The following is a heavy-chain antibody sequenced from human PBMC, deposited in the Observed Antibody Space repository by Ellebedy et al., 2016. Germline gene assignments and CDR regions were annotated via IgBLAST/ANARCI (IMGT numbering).Heavy chain of an antibody. D-gene: IGHD3-10*01. CDR2: IYYSGST. Sequence: SETLSLXXTVSGGSISDNGYYWGWIRQPPGKGLEWIGSIYYSGSTYYNPSLKSRVTISVDTSKNQFSLKLSSVTAADTAVYYCARHLNYYGSGSYSPDWGQGTLVTVSS. CDR3: ARHLNYYGSGSYSPD. J-gene: IGHJ4*02. CDR1: GGSISDNGYY. V-gene: IGHV4-39*01.